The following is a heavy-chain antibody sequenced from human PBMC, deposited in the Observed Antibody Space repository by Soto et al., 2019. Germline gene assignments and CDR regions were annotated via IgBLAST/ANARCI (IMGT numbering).Heavy chain of an antibody. J-gene: IGHJ4*02. CDR1: GDSIMRDSYY. Sequence: PSETLSLTCTVSGDSIMRDSYYWNWIRQHPGKGLEWIGYIYYSGTTAYNPSLKTRVTISPDTSKNQFSLKLASVTAADTAVYYCVRSEATALDYWGQGTLVTVSS. CDR2: IYYSGTT. CDR3: VRSEATALDY. V-gene: IGHV4-31*03.